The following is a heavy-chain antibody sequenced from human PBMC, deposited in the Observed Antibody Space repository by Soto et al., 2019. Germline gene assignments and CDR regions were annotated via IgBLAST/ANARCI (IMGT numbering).Heavy chain of an antibody. V-gene: IGHV1-69*06. CDR1: GGTFSSYA. J-gene: IGHJ4*02. Sequence: ASVKVSCKASGGTFSSYAISWVRQAPGQGLEWMGGIIPIFGTANYAQKFQGRVTITADKSTSTAYMELSSLRSEDTAVYYCASRQAYYDSSGPYFDYWGQGTLVTVSS. CDR3: ASRQAYYDSSGPYFDY. CDR2: IIPIFGTA. D-gene: IGHD3-22*01.